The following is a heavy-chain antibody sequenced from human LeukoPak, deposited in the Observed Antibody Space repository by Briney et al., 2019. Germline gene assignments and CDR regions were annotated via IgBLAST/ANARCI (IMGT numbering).Heavy chain of an antibody. CDR3: ARDRVVVIAYYGMDV. J-gene: IGHJ6*02. Sequence: SETLSLTCTVSGGSVSSGTSYWSWVRQPPGKGLEWVGHVYNSRGTNYNPSLKSRVTITIDTSKNQFSLKLTSVTAADTAVFFCARDRVVVIAYYGMDVWGQGTTVTVSS. CDR2: VYNSRGT. V-gene: IGHV4-61*01. D-gene: IGHD2-21*01. CDR1: GGSVSSGTSY.